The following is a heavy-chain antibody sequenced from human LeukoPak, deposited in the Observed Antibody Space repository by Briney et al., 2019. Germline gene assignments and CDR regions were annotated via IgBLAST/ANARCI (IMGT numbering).Heavy chain of an antibody. J-gene: IGHJ4*02. CDR3: ARNRNDYGDYVYDY. V-gene: IGHV3-48*04. D-gene: IGHD4-17*01. Sequence: GGSLRLSCAASGFTFSNSMNWVRQAPGKGLEWISHISNFGDIIHYADSVEGRFTISRDNAKNSLYLQMDSLRAEDTAVYYCARNRNDYGDYVYDYWGQGTLVTVSS. CDR2: ISNFGDII. CDR1: GFTFSNS.